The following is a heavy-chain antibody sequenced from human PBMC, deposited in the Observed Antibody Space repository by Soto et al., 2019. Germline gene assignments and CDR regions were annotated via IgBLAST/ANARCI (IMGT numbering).Heavy chain of an antibody. D-gene: IGHD1-20*01. CDR1: DGSISSYY. V-gene: IGHV4-59*01. CDR3: ARRITGDPHFDL. CDR2: VYSNGDT. Sequence: QLQLQESGPGLVKPSETLSLTCTVSDGSISSYYWSWIRQPPGKGLEWIGYVYSNGDTSFNPSLKRRVTISVDTSRNRFSLRLNSVTAADAGVYYCARRITGDPHFDLWGRGTLVTVSS. J-gene: IGHJ2*01.